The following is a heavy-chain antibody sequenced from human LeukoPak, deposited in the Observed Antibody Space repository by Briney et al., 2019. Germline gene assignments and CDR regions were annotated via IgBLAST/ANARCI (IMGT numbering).Heavy chain of an antibody. CDR2: ISGSGAST. D-gene: IGHD3-22*01. J-gene: IGHJ4*02. V-gene: IGHV3-23*01. Sequence: QSGGSLRLSCAASGFTFSSYAMSWVRQAPGKGLEWVSAISGSGASTYYADSVKGRFTISRDNSKNTLYLQMNSLRAEDTAVYYCAKDSTYYYDSSAYSSYFDYWGQGTLVTVSS. CDR3: AKDSTYYYDSSAYSSYFDY. CDR1: GFTFSSYA.